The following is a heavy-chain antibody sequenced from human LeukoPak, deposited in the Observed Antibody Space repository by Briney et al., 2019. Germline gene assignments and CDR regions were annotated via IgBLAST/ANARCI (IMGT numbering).Heavy chain of an antibody. Sequence: GGSLRLSCAASGFTFSSYAMSWVRQAPGKGLECVSAISGSGGSTYLADSVKGRFTISRDNSKHTLYLQMNSLRAEDTAVYYCAKAQGGATFEHFDYWGQGTLVTVSS. J-gene: IGHJ4*02. CDR2: ISGSGGST. D-gene: IGHD1-26*01. CDR3: AKAQGGATFEHFDY. CDR1: GFTFSSYA. V-gene: IGHV3-23*01.